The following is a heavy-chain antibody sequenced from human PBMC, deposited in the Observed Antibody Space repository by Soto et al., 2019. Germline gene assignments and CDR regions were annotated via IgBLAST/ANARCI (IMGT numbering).Heavy chain of an antibody. CDR3: ASGMARTDFDY. V-gene: IGHV1-69*13. CDR1: GCTFSSYA. CDR2: IIPIFGTA. Sequence: SVKVSCKASGCTFSSYAISWVRQAPGQGLEWMGGIIPIFGTANYAQKFQGRVTITADESTSTAYMELSSLRSEDTAVYYCASGMARTDFDYWGQGTLVTVSS. J-gene: IGHJ4*02. D-gene: IGHD5-12*01.